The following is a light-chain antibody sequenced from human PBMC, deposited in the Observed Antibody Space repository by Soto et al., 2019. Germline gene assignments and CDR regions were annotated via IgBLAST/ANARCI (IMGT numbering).Light chain of an antibody. CDR2: GAS. CDR3: QHYGSSPPIT. V-gene: IGKV3-20*01. J-gene: IGKJ5*01. CDR1: QSVSSNY. Sequence: EIVLTQSPGTLSLSPGERATLSCRVSQSVSSNYLAWYQQKPGQAPRLLIYGASTRAAGIPDRFSGIGSGTDFTLTISRLEPEDVAVYYCQHYGSSPPITCGQGTRLDIK.